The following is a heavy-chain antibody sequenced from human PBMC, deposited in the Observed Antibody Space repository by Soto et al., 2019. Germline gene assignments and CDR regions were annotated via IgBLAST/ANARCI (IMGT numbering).Heavy chain of an antibody. CDR2: INAGNGNT. CDR3: ARDPRGAYYYYGMDV. Sequence: QVQLVQSGAEVKKPGASVKFSCKASGYTFTSYAMHWVRQAPGQRLEWMGWINAGNGNTKYSQKFQGRVTITRDTSASTAYMELSSLRSEDTAVYYCARDPRGAYYYYGMDVWGQGTTVTVSS. D-gene: IGHD3-10*01. CDR1: GYTFTSYA. J-gene: IGHJ6*02. V-gene: IGHV1-3*01.